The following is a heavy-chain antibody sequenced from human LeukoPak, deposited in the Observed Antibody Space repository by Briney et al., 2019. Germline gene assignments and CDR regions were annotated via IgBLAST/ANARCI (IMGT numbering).Heavy chain of an antibody. CDR1: GGSFSGYY. D-gene: IGHD6-19*01. CDR3: ARDPTSGWSRSYYYYGMDV. CDR2: INHSGST. V-gene: IGHV4-34*01. Sequence: SETLSLTCAVYGGSFSGYYWSWIRQPPGKGLEWIGEINHSGSTNYNPSLKSRVTIPVDTSKNQFSLKLSSVTAADTAVYYCARDPTSGWSRSYYYYGMDVWGQGTTVTVSS. J-gene: IGHJ6*02.